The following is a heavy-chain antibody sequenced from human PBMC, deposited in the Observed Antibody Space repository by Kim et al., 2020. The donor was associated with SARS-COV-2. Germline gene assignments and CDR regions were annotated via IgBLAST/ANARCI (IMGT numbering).Heavy chain of an antibody. CDR2: ISYDGSNK. D-gene: IGHD3-22*01. Sequence: GGSLRLSCAASGFTFSSYGMHWVRQAPGKGLEWVAVISYDGSNKYYGDSVKGRFTISRDNSKNTLDLEMNRLRAEDTAVYYCAMNHYYYDSGGYNPSTYWGQGTLVTVSS. CDR1: GFTFSSYG. V-gene: IGHV3-30*04. CDR3: AMNHYYYDSGGYNPSTY. J-gene: IGHJ4*02.